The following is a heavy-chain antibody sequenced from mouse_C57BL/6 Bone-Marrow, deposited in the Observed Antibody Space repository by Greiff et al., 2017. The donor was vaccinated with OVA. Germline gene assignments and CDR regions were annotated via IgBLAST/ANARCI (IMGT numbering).Heavy chain of an antibody. V-gene: IGHV1-81*01. CDR1: GYTFTSYG. J-gene: IGHJ2*01. Sequence: VQLQQSGAELARPGASVKLSCKASGYTFTSYGISWVKQRTGQGLEWIGEIYPRSGNTYYNEKFKGKATLTADKSSSTANMELRSLTSEDSAVYFCARIYYDYGYFDYWGQGTTLTVSS. CDR3: ARIYYDYGYFDY. D-gene: IGHD2-4*01. CDR2: IYPRSGNT.